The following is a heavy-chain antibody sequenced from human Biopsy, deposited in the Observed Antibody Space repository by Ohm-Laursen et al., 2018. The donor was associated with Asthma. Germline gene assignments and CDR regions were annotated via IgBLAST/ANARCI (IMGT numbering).Heavy chain of an antibody. CDR2: ISWNSGNI. CDR1: GFSFDDCA. J-gene: IGHJ4*01. CDR3: AKSADYYDSTDYLDL. D-gene: IGHD3-22*01. Sequence: SLRLSCAASGFSFDDCAMHWVRQAPGKGLEWVSSISWNSGNIDYADSVKGRFTISRDNAKNSLYLQMQSLRPEDAAFYYCAKSADYYDSTDYLDLWGRGTLVTVSS. V-gene: IGHV3-9*01.